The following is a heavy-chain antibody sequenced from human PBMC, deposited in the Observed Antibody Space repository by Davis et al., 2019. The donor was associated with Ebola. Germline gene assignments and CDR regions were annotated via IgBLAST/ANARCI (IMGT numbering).Heavy chain of an antibody. V-gene: IGHV6-1*01. D-gene: IGHD5-18*01. CDR2: TYYKSKWYN. CDR3: ARGWLRGGMDV. CDR1: GSSVSSNGPA. J-gene: IGHJ6*04. Sequence: PSETLSLTCAISGSSVSSNGPAWHWIRQSSSRGLEWLGRTYYKSKWYNDYAASVKSRITINPDTSKNQFTLQLTSVTPEDTALYYCARGWLRGGMDVWGEGTTVTVSS.